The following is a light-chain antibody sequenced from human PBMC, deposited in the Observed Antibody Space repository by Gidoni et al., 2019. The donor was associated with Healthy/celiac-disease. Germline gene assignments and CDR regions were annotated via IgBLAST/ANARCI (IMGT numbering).Light chain of an antibody. Sequence: SCELTQPPSVSVSPGQTASITCSGDKLGDKYACWYQQKPGQYPVLVIYQDSKRPSGIPERFSGSNSGNTATLTISGTQAMDEADYYCQAWDSSTVVFGGGTKLTVL. CDR3: QAWDSSTVV. V-gene: IGLV3-1*01. CDR2: QDS. CDR1: KLGDKY. J-gene: IGLJ2*01.